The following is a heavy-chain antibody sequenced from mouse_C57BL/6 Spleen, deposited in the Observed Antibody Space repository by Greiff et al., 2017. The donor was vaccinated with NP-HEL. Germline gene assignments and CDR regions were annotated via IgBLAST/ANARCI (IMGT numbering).Heavy chain of an antibody. CDR1: GYAFTNYL. D-gene: IGHD2-4*01. J-gene: IGHJ3*01. V-gene: IGHV1-54*01. CDR3: ARNDYDRAWFAY. Sequence: VQRVESGAELVRPGTSVKVSCKASGYAFTNYLIEWVKQRPGQGLEWIGVINPGSGGTNYNEKFKGKATLTADKSSSTAYMQLSSLTSEDSAVYFCARNDYDRAWFAYWGQGTLVTVSA. CDR2: INPGSGGT.